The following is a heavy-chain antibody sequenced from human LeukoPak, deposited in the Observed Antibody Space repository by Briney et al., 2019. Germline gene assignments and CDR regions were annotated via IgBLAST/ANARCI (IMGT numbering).Heavy chain of an antibody. Sequence: SETLSLTXTVSGGSTSSGDYYWSWIRQPPGKGLEWIGYIYYSGSTYYNPSLKSRVTISVDTSKNQFSLKLSSVTAADTAVYYCARINGAAIFHWGQGTLVTVSS. CDR3: ARINGAAIFH. D-gene: IGHD2-2*01. J-gene: IGHJ4*02. CDR2: IYYSGST. CDR1: GGSTSSGDYY. V-gene: IGHV4-30-4*08.